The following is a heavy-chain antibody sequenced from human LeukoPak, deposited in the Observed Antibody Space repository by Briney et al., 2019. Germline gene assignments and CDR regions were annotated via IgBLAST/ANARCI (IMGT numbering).Heavy chain of an antibody. Sequence: ASVKVSCKASGYTFTSYGISWVRQAPGQGLEWMGRISAYNGNTNYAQNLQGRVTMTTDTSTSTAYMELRSLRSDDTAVYYCARTSVRLDVDTAMVSDYWGQGTLVTVSS. J-gene: IGHJ4*02. CDR2: ISAYNGNT. D-gene: IGHD5-18*01. V-gene: IGHV1-18*01. CDR3: ARTSVRLDVDTAMVSDY. CDR1: GYTFTSYG.